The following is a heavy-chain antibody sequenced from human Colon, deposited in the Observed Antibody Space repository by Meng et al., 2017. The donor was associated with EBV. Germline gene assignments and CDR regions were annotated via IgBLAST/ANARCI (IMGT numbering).Heavy chain of an antibody. CDR3: ARRGPSGNFSP. D-gene: IGHD3-10*01. CDR2: IDHRGNT. CDR1: GCSFRDYY. J-gene: IGHJ5*02. Sequence: QWKLQKGGPGLVKTSETLSRSFACYGCSFRDYYWTWIRHPPGKGLEWIGEIDHRGNTKYNPSLKSRVTISLDTSKNQFSLKVSSVTAADSAVYYCARRGPSGNFSPWSQGALVTVSS. V-gene: IGHV4-34*01.